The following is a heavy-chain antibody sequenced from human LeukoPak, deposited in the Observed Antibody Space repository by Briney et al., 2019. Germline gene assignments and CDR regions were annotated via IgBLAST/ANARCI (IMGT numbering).Heavy chain of an antibody. CDR2: INHRGST. J-gene: IGHJ4*02. Sequence: PSETLSLTCAVYGESFSGYYWSWIRQRPGKGLEWIGEINHRGSTNYNPSLKSRVTISVDTSKDQFSLKLNSVTAADTAIYYCARGDITTGGAPFDHWGQGSLVTVSS. V-gene: IGHV4-34*01. CDR1: GESFSGYY. CDR3: ARGDITTGGAPFDH. D-gene: IGHD2-21*01.